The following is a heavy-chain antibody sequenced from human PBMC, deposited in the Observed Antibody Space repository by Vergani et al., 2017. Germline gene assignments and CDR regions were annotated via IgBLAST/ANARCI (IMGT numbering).Heavy chain of an antibody. J-gene: IGHJ2*01. V-gene: IGHV1-46*01. CDR2: INPSGGST. D-gene: IGHD6-13*01. CDR1: GYTFTSYY. Sequence: QVQLVQSGAEVKKPGASVKVSCKASGYTFTSYYMHWLRQAPGQGLEWMGIINPSGGSTSYAQKFQGRVTMTRDTSTSTVYMELSSLRSEDTAVYYCARSTAAAAIDWYFDLWGRGTLVTVSS. CDR3: ARSTAAAAIDWYFDL.